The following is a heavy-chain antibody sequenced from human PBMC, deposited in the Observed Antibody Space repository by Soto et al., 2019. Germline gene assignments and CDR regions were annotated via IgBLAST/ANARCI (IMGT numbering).Heavy chain of an antibody. CDR2: IWYAGSNK. CDR1: GFTFSSYG. CDR3: ARDRSIAARRDAFDI. D-gene: IGHD6-6*01. J-gene: IGHJ3*02. V-gene: IGHV3-33*01. Sequence: QVQLVESGGGVVQPGRSLRLSCAASGFTFSSYGMHWVRQAPGKGLEWVAVIWYAGSNKYYADSVKGRFTIYRDNSKNTLDLQMNSMRAEDTAVYYCARDRSIAARRDAFDIWGQGTMVTVSS.